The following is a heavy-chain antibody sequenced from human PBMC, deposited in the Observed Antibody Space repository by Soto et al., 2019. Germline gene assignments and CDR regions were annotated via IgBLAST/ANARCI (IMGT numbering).Heavy chain of an antibody. CDR3: ARDLTISSTDGPLDP. V-gene: IGHV4-59*01. J-gene: IGHJ5*02. D-gene: IGHD1-1*01. CDR1: GGSMSGYY. CDR2: IHYTGST. Sequence: KPSETLSLTCTVSGGSMSGYYWTWIRQPPGKGLEWIGNIHYTGSTNYNPSLKSRVTILLGTSTSQFSLKVSSVTAADTAVYYCARDLTISSTDGPLDPWGHGTLVTVSS.